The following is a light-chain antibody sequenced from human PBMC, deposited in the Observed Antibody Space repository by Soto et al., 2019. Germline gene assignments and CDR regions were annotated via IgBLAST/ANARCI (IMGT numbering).Light chain of an antibody. V-gene: IGLV2-11*01. Sequence: QSVLTQPRSVSGSPGQSVTISCTGTSSDVGGYNYVSWHQQYPGKAPKLMIYDVSKRPSGVPDRFSGSKSGNTASLTISGLQAEDEADYYCCSYAGSSYVFGTGTRSPS. CDR2: DVS. CDR1: SSDVGGYNY. CDR3: CSYAGSSYV. J-gene: IGLJ1*01.